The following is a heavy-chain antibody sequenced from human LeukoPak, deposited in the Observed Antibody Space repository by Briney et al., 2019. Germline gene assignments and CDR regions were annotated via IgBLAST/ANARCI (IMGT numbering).Heavy chain of an antibody. CDR2: INPNSGGT. Sequence: ASVKVSCKASGYTFTGYYMHWVRQAPGQGLEWMGRINPNSGGTNYAQKFQGRVTMTRDTSISTAYMELSRLRSDDTAVYYCARGDVLRYFDWLQRGAFDIWGQGTMVTVSS. J-gene: IGHJ3*02. CDR1: GYTFTGYY. CDR3: ARGDVLRYFDWLQRGAFDI. V-gene: IGHV1-2*06. D-gene: IGHD3-9*01.